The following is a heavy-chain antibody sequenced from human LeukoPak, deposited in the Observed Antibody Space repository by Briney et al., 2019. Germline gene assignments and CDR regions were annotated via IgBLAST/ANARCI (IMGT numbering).Heavy chain of an antibody. CDR3: ARSRSVSNYKGMDV. CDR2: ISSSSNYI. Sequence: GASLRFSCPASGFSFSDYSMSWVRQAPGKRLEWVSSISSSSNYIYYADSVKGRFTISRDNARNSLYLQMNSLRAEDTAVYYCARSRSVSNYKGMDVWGQGTTVTVSS. J-gene: IGHJ6*02. V-gene: IGHV3-21*01. CDR1: GFSFSDYS. D-gene: IGHD5/OR15-5a*01.